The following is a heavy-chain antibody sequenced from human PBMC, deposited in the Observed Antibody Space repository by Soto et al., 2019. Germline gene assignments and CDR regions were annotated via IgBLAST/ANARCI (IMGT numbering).Heavy chain of an antibody. CDR1: GFTFSGSA. J-gene: IGHJ6*02. Sequence: PGGSLRLSCAASGFTFSGSAMHWVRQASGKGLEWVGRIRSKANSYATAYAASVNGRFTISRDDSKNTAYLQMNSLKTEDTAVYYCTKTTVTTYYYYYYGMDVWGQGTTVTVSS. V-gene: IGHV3-73*01. D-gene: IGHD4-17*01. CDR2: IRSKANSYAT. CDR3: TKTTVTTYYYYYYGMDV.